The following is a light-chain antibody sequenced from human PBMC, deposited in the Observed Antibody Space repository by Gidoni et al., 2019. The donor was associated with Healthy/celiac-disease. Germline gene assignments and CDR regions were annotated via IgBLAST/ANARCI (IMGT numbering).Light chain of an antibody. CDR3: QQDYSFPRT. Sequence: VIWLTQSPYLLSASTGDSVTISCRMSQGISSYLAWYQQNPQQAPELMIYAASTLQSGVPSRCSCSGSRADFTLTISCVQSEDVATYCYQQDYSFPRTFGQGTKVEIK. CDR1: QGISSY. V-gene: IGKV1D-8*01. CDR2: AAS. J-gene: IGKJ1*01.